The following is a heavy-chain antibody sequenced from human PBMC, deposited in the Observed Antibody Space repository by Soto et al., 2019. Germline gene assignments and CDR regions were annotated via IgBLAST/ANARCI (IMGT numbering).Heavy chain of an antibody. CDR2: ISGSRGST. J-gene: IGHJ4*02. D-gene: IGHD6-13*01. CDR1: GFTFSIYG. CDR3: ATRDQQR. V-gene: IGHV3-23*01. Sequence: EAQLLESGGDLVQSGGSLRLSCAASGFTFSIYGMTWVRQAPGKGLEWVSAISGSRGSTYYADSVKGRFTISRDNSNNTLYLQMNSLRVEDTAVYYCATRDQQRWGQGTLVTVSS.